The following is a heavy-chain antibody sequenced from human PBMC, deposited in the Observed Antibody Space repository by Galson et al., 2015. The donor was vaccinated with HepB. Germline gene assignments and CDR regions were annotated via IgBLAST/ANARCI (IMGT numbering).Heavy chain of an antibody. Sequence: PALVKPTQTLTLTCTFSGFSLSTSGMCVSWIRQPPGKALEWLALIDWDDNTYYSTSLKTRLTISKDTSKNQVVLTMTNMDPVDTATYYCARITYGDFGNYFDYWGQGTLVTVSS. J-gene: IGHJ4*02. CDR1: GFSLSTSGMC. CDR2: IDWDDNT. CDR3: ARITYGDFGNYFDY. V-gene: IGHV2-70*01. D-gene: IGHD4-17*01.